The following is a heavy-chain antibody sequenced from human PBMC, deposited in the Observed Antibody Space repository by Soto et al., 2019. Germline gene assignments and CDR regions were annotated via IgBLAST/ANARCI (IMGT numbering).Heavy chain of an antibody. J-gene: IGHJ3*02. V-gene: IGHV4-31*03. CDR2: IYYSGST. D-gene: IGHD2-2*02. CDR1: GGSISSGGYY. Sequence: SETLSLTSTVSGGSISSGGYYWSWLRQHPGKGLEWIGYIYYSGSTYYNPSLKSRVTISVDTSKNQFSLKLSSVTAADTAVYYCARICSYQLLYLEDFDSWGQGTMVIVSS. CDR3: ARICSYQLLYLEDFDS.